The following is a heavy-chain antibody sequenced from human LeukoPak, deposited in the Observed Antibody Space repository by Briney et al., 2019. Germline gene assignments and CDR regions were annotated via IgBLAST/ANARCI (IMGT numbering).Heavy chain of an antibody. CDR2: INPNSGGA. J-gene: IGHJ5*02. CDR3: ARGGPYCGGDCYSILEDNWFDP. CDR1: GYTFTGYY. Sequence: ASEKVSCKASGYTFTGYYMHWVRQAPGQGLEWMGWINPNSGGANYAQKFQGWVTMTRDTSISTAYMELSRLRSDDTAVYYCARGGPYCGGDCYSILEDNWFDPWGQGTLVTVSS. D-gene: IGHD2-21*02. V-gene: IGHV1-2*04.